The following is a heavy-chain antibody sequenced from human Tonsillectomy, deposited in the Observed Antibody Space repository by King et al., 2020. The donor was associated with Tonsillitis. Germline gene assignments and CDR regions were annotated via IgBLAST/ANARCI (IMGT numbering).Heavy chain of an antibody. J-gene: IGHJ4*02. CDR1: GGSISSSSYF. V-gene: IGHV4-39*01. CDR2: IYYAGNT. Sequence: LQLQESGPGLVKPSETLSLTCTVSGGSISSSSYFWGWIRQPPGQGLEWVESIYYAGNTYTNPSLKSRVTISVDTSTNQFSLRLTSVTAADTAVYYCTSYVRDGYNSDYFDYGGQGTLVTVSS. D-gene: IGHD5-24*01. CDR3: TSYVRDGYNSDYFDY.